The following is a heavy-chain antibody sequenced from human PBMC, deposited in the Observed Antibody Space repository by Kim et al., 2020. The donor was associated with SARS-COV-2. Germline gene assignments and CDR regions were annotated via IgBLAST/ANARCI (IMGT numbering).Heavy chain of an antibody. CDR3: ARYCSSTSCYGDAFDI. J-gene: IGHJ3*02. Sequence: ASVKVSCKASGYTFTSYYMHWVRQAPGQGLEWMGIINPSGGSTSYAQKFQGRVTMTRDTSTSTVYMELSSLRSEDTAVYYCARYCSSTSCYGDAFDIWGQGTMVTVSS. V-gene: IGHV1-46*01. D-gene: IGHD2-2*01. CDR1: GYTFTSYY. CDR2: INPSGGST.